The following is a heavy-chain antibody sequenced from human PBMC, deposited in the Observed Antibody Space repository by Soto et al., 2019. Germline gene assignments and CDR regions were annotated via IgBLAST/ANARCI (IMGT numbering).Heavy chain of an antibody. Sequence: QITLKESGPTLVRPTQTLPLTCTVSGFSLDTWGVGVGWIRQSPGKAPEWLALIYWDDDKRYSPSLKNRLTITKDTTKNQVVLTVTNMDPVDTVTYSCARALGSWGSYYFEHWGQGTLVTVSS. D-gene: IGHD3-16*01. J-gene: IGHJ4*02. CDR3: ARALGSWGSYYFEH. CDR1: GFSLDTWGVG. V-gene: IGHV2-5*02. CDR2: IYWDDDK.